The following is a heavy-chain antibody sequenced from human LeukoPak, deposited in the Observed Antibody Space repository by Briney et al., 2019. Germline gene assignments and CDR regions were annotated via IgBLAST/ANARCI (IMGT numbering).Heavy chain of an antibody. D-gene: IGHD2-2*01. CDR2: ISWNSGSI. V-gene: IGHV3-9*01. J-gene: IGHJ3*02. Sequence: GGSLRLSCAASGFTFDDYAMHWVRQAPGKGLEWVSGISWNSGSIGYADSVKGRFTISRDNAKNSLYLQMNSLRAEDTALYYCAKDLSSSTSSDAFDIWGQGTMVTVSS. CDR1: GFTFDDYA. CDR3: AKDLSSSTSSDAFDI.